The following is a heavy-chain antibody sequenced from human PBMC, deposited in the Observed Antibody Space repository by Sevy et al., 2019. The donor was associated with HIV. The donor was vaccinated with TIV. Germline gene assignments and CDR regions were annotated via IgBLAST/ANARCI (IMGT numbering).Heavy chain of an antibody. CDR3: ARSEDDAFDI. V-gene: IGHV3-13*01. CDR1: GFTFSSYD. CDR2: LGTAGDT. Sequence: GGSLRLSCAASGFTFSSYDMHWVRQATGKGLEWVSALGTAGDTYYPGSVKVRFTISRENAKNSLYLQMNSLRAGDTAVYYCARSEDDAFDIWGQGTMVTVSS. J-gene: IGHJ3*02.